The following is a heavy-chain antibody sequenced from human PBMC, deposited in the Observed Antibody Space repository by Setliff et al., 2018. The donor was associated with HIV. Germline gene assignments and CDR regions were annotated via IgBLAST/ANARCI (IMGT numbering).Heavy chain of an antibody. J-gene: IGHJ4*02. Sequence: SETLSLTCTVSGDSISSFYWSWIRQSPGKGLEWIGYIYTNGETNYNPSLRDRVTISADSSKDELSLSLQSVTAADSAVYYCARLKVGNNWPDYWGQGTLVTVSS. D-gene: IGHD1-1*01. CDR3: ARLKVGNNWPDY. CDR2: IYTNGET. V-gene: IGHV4-4*08. CDR1: GDSISSFY.